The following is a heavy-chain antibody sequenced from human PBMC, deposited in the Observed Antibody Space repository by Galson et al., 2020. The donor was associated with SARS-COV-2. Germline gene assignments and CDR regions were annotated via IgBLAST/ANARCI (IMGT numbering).Heavy chain of an antibody. CDR1: GFTFSMYV. V-gene: IGHV3-23*01. CDR2: MSGSGSNT. D-gene: IGHD2-2*01. J-gene: IGHJ5*02. Sequence: GESLKISCAASGFTFSMYVMSWVRQAPGRGLEWVSSMSGSGSNTYYAGSVQGRFTISRDNFKSMLYLQMSSLRVEDTATYYCAKDVGGSHVLIPAARKSDENWMDPWGQGTLVTVSS. CDR3: AKDVGGSHVLIPAARKSDENWMDP.